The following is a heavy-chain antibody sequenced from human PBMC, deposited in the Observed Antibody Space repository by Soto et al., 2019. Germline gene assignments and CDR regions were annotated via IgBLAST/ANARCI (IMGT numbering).Heavy chain of an antibody. CDR3: ARDPFWSGFHGMDV. D-gene: IGHD3-3*01. CDR1: GFTFSDYY. Sequence: GGSLRLSCAASGFTFSDYYMNWIRQAPGKGLEWVSHISSSSNTIYYADSVKGRFTISRDNAKNSLYLQMNSLRAEDTAVYYCARDPFWSGFHGMDVWGQGTTVTVSS. CDR2: ISSSSNTI. J-gene: IGHJ6*02. V-gene: IGHV3-11*01.